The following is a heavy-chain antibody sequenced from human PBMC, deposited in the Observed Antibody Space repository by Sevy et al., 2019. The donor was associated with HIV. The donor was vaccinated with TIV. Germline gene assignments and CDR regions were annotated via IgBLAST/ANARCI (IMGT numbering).Heavy chain of an antibody. D-gene: IGHD6-13*01. J-gene: IGHJ4*02. Sequence: GGALRLSCAASGFTFSYSGMHWVRQAPGQGLEWVTFIQYDGNNKYYADSLKGRFTISKDNSKNTLYLQMNSLRSDDTVVYYCAKNTAAVGTGGFDYWGQGTLVTVSS. CDR2: IQYDGNNK. V-gene: IGHV3-30*02. CDR1: GFTFSYSG. CDR3: AKNTAAVGTGGFDY.